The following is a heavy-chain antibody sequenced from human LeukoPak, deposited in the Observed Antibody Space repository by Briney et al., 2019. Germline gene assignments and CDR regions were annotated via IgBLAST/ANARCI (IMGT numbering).Heavy chain of an antibody. D-gene: IGHD2-2*02. CDR3: AKDRGQLLYGYFDY. J-gene: IGHJ4*02. V-gene: IGHV3-9*01. Sequence: GGSLRLSCAASGFTFDDYAMHWVRQAPGKGLEWVSGISWNSGSIGYADSVKGRFTISRDNAKNSLYLQMNSLRAEDTALYYSAKDRGQLLYGYFDYWGQGTLVTVSS. CDR2: ISWNSGSI. CDR1: GFTFDDYA.